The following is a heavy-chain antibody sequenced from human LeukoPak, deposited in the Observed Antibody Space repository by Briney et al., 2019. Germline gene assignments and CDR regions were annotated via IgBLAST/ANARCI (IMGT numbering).Heavy chain of an antibody. CDR3: AKVPDYGGFIFDY. CDR2: VSGIGTRT. CDR1: GFPLDDYA. V-gene: IGHV3-43*02. D-gene: IGHD4-23*01. J-gene: IGHJ4*02. Sequence: GGSLRLSCAGSGFPLDDYAMHWVPQAPGKGLEWVSLVSGIGTRTYYAAYVKSRFTISRDNSKNSLYLQMNSLRTADTALYYCAKVPDYGGFIFDYCGRGTLVTVSS.